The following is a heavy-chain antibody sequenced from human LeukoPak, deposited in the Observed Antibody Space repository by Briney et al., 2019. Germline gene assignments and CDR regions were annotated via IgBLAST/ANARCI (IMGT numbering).Heavy chain of an antibody. CDR2: IIPIFGTA. CDR1: GGTFSSYA. Sequence: SVKVSCKASGGTFSSYAISWVRQAPGQGLEWMGGIIPIFGTANYAQKFQGRVTITADESTSTAYMELSSLRSEDTAVYYCASRKDYYYYYMDVWGEGTTVTVSS. CDR3: ASRKDYYYYYMDV. J-gene: IGHJ6*03. V-gene: IGHV1-69*01.